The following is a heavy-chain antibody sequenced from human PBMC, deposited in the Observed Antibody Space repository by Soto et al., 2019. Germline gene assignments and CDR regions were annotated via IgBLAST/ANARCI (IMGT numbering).Heavy chain of an antibody. CDR3: AQMDFDLYGMDA. D-gene: IGHD3-9*01. Sequence: QITLTESGPTLVKPTQTLTLTCTFSRISLTNSGVGVSWIRQPPGKALEWLAVIYWDDAKHFSPSQKSRLTITKDTSKNQVVLTMTNMDSVDTATYFCAQMDFDLYGMDAWGQGTTVIVSS. CDR2: IYWDDAK. J-gene: IGHJ6*02. V-gene: IGHV2-5*02. CDR1: RISLTNSGVG.